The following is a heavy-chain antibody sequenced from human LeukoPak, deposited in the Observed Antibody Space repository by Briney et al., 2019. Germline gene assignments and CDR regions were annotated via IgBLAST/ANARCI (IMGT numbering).Heavy chain of an antibody. CDR1: GFTFDNAW. J-gene: IGHJ4*02. CDR3: ARRKHPGLSGNRKSGFDS. D-gene: IGHD1-26*01. CDR2: IKSKTDGGTI. Sequence: GGSLRLSCAASGFTFDNAWMNWVRQAPGKGLEWVGRIKSKTDGGTIAYAAPVKGRFTISRDNSKNTLSLQMNSLRADDTAVYYCARRKHPGLSGNRKSGFDSWGQGTLVTVSS. V-gene: IGHV3-15*01.